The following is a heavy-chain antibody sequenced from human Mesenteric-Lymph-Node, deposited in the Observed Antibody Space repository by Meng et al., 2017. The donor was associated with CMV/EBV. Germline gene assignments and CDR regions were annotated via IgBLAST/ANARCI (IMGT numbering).Heavy chain of an antibody. Sequence: GESLKISCAASVFTFSAFDMHWVRQAPGKGLDWVAFIRYDGTNKYYADSVKGRFTISRDNSKNTLYLQMNSLRVEDTAVYYCARLSELSGNGEGWFDPWGQGTLVTVSS. CDR1: VFTFSAFD. CDR3: ARLSELSGNGEGWFDP. J-gene: IGHJ5*02. V-gene: IGHV3-30*02. CDR2: IRYDGTNK. D-gene: IGHD1-26*01.